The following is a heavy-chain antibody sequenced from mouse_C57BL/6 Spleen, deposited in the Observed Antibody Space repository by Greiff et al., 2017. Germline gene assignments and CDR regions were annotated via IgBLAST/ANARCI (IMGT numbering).Heavy chain of an antibody. V-gene: IGHV5-4*03. D-gene: IGHD2-3*01. J-gene: IGHJ1*03. CDR1: GFTFSSYA. Sequence: EVMLVESGGGLVKPGGSLKLSCAASGFTFSSYAMSWVRQTPETRLEWVATISDGGSYTYYPDNVKGRFTISRDNAKNNLYLQMSHLKSEDTAMYYCARGYDGWYFDVWGTGTTVTVAS. CDR3: ARGYDGWYFDV. CDR2: ISDGGSYT.